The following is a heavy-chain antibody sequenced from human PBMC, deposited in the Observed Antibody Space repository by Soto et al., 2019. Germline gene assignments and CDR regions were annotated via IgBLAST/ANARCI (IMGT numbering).Heavy chain of an antibody. D-gene: IGHD3-3*01. CDR3: AHRFRITIFGVALNWFDP. Sequence: SGPTLVNPTQTLTLTCTFSGFSLSTSGVGVGWIRQPPGKALEWLALIYWNDDKRYSSSLKSRLTITKDTSKNQVVLTMTNMDPVDTATYYCAHRFRITIFGVALNWFDPWGQGTLVTVSS. J-gene: IGHJ5*02. CDR2: IYWNDDK. CDR1: GFSLSTSGVG. V-gene: IGHV2-5*01.